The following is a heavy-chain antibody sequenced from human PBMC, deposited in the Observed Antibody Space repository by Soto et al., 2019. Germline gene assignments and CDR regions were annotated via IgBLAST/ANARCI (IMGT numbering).Heavy chain of an antibody. Sequence: PGGSLRLSCAAAGFTFRNYAMSWVRQAPRKGLEWVSAISRSGGTSYYADSVKGRFTISRDNAKNTLYLQMDNLRAEDTAVYYCARGDCSAAGCYIHYYYGMDVWGQGTTVTVSS. D-gene: IGHD2-2*02. J-gene: IGHJ6*02. CDR1: GFTFRNYA. V-gene: IGHV3-23*01. CDR3: ARGDCSAAGCYIHYYYGMDV. CDR2: ISRSGGTS.